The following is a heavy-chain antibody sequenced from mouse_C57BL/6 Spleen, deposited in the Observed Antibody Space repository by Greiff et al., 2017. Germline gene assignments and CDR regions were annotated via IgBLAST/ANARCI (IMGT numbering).Heavy chain of an antibody. CDR1: GYTFTSYG. CDR3: ASITTVVAPFDY. D-gene: IGHD1-1*01. CDR2: IYPRSGNT. Sequence: VQLQQSGAELARPGASVKLSCKASGYTFTSYGISWVEQRTGQGLEWIGGIYPRSGNTYYNEKFKGKATLTADKSSSTAYMELRSLTSEDSAVYFCASITTVVAPFDYWGQGTTLTVSS. V-gene: IGHV1-81*01. J-gene: IGHJ2*01.